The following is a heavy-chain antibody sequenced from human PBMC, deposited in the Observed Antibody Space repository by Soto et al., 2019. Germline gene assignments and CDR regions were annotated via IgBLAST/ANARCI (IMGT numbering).Heavy chain of an antibody. Sequence: SETLSLTCTVSGYTISSGYFWGWIRQSPGKGLEWIGSVNHGGSTYYSPSLKSRVFISVDTSKNQFSLRLTSVTAADTAVYYCARVLFCSTDSGYAGFDHWGQGTLVTVSS. V-gene: IGHV4-38-2*02. D-gene: IGHD2-2*01. CDR2: VNHGGST. CDR1: GYTISSGYF. CDR3: ARVLFCSTDSGYAGFDH. J-gene: IGHJ4*02.